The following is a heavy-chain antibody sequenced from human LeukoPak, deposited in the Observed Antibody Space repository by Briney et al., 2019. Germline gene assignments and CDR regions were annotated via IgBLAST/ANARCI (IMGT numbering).Heavy chain of an antibody. CDR1: GYTFTSYA. J-gene: IGHJ6*03. CDR3: ARDRGGWYERGNYYYYMDV. CDR2: INTNTGNP. V-gene: IGHV7-4-1*02. D-gene: IGHD6-19*01. Sequence: ASVKVSCKASGYTFTSYAMNCVRQAPGQGLEWMGWINTNTGNPTYAQGFTGRFVFSLDTSVSTAYLQISSLKAEDTAVYYCARDRGGWYERGNYYYYMDVWGKGTTVTVSS.